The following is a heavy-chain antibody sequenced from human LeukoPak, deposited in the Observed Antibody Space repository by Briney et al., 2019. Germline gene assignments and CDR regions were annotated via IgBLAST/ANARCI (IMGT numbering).Heavy chain of an antibody. CDR3: ARRGGDKDAFDI. D-gene: IGHD4-17*01. J-gene: IGHJ3*02. CDR1: RFTFSSYE. Sequence: GGSLRLXCAASRFTFSSYEMNWGRQAPGKGLEWVSYISSRGSNIYYADSVKGRFTISRDNAKNSLYLQMNSLRAEDTAVYSCARRGGDKDAFDIWGQGTMVTVSS. V-gene: IGHV3-48*03. CDR2: ISSRGSNI.